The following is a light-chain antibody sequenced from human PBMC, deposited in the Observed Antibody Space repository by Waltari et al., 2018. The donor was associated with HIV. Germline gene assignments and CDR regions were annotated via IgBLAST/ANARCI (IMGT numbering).Light chain of an antibody. CDR1: HIGSKS. V-gene: IGLV3-21*02. CDR3: QVWDSSSDHRGV. Sequence: SYVLTQPPSVSVAPGQTARITCGGNHIGSKSEHGYQQKPGQAPVLVVYDDSDRPSGIPERFAGSNSGNTATLTISRVEAGDEADYFCQVWDSSSDHRGVFGGGTKLTVL. J-gene: IGLJ3*02. CDR2: DDS.